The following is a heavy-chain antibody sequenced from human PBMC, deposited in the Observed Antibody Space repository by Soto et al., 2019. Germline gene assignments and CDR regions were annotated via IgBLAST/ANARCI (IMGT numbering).Heavy chain of an antibody. V-gene: IGHV3-30*03. CDR2: ISYDGSNK. CDR1: GFTFSSYG. D-gene: IGHD1-26*01. J-gene: IGHJ4*02. CDR3: ASHIVGANNY. Sequence: PGGSLRLSCAASGFTFSSYGMHWVRQAPGKGLEWVAVISYDGSNKYYADSVKGRFTISRDNSKNTLYLQMNSRRAEDTAVYYCASHIVGANNYWGQGTLVIVSS.